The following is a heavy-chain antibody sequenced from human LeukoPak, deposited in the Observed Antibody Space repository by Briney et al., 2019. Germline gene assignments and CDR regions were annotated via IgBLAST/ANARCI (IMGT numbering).Heavy chain of an antibody. Sequence: SETLSLTCTVSGGSISNYYWSWIRQPPGKGLEWIGYSYYSGSTTPHPSLKSRVTISVDTSKNQFSLRLRSVTATDTAVYYCARHGGSGSFDYWGQGTLVTVSS. D-gene: IGHD3-3*01. CDR3: ARHGGSGSFDY. CDR1: GGSISNYY. V-gene: IGHV4-59*08. J-gene: IGHJ4*02. CDR2: SYYSGST.